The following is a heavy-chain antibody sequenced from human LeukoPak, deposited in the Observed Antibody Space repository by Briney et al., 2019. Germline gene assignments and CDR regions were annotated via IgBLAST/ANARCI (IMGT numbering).Heavy chain of an antibody. J-gene: IGHJ4*02. CDR1: GFTFSSYG. CDR2: ISYDGSNK. V-gene: IGHV3-30*18. Sequence: GGSLRLSCAASGFTFSSYGMHWVRQAPGKGLEWVAVISYDGSNKYYADSVKGRFTISRDNSKNTLYLQMNSLRAEDTAVYYCAKANPMVTSYWGQGTLVTVSS. CDR3: AKANPMVTSY. D-gene: IGHD5-18*01.